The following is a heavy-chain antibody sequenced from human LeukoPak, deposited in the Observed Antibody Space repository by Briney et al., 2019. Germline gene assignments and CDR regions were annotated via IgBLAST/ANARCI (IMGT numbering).Heavy chain of an antibody. CDR1: GFIFSNYW. J-gene: IGHJ2*01. V-gene: IGHV3-7*01. CDR2: IKEDGSEK. Sequence: AGGSLRLSCAASGFIFSNYWMSWVRQAPGKGPEWLTNIKEDGSEKYYVDSVKGRFTISRDNAKNSLYLQMNSLRAEDTAVYYCARGGGSGYFDLWGRGTLVTVSS. D-gene: IGHD3-16*01. CDR3: ARGGGSGYFDL.